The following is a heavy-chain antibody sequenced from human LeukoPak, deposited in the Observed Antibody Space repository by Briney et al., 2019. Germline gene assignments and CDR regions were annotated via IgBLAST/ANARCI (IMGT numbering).Heavy chain of an antibody. V-gene: IGHV1-18*01. D-gene: IGHD6-19*01. J-gene: IGHJ4*02. CDR3: TRDDPQWREHDY. CDR1: GYTFTNYG. CDR2: ISGYNGNT. Sequence: ASVKVSCKASGYTFTNYGISWVRQSPGQGLEWMGWISGYNGNTNFAQKFQGRVTITTDTSTSTAYMELRSLRYDDTAVYFCTRDDPQWREHDYWGQGTLVTVSS.